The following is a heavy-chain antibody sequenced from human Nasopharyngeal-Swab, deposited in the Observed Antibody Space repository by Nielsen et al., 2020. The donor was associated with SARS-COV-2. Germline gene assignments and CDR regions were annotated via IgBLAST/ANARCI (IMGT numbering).Heavy chain of an antibody. J-gene: IGHJ6*03. CDR3: ARVLGEQWLVNYYYYMDV. D-gene: IGHD6-19*01. Sequence: SRKRPGKGLEGIGYIYYSGSTYYNPSLKGRVTISVDTSKNQFSLKLSSVTAADTAVYYCARVLGEQWLVNYYYYMDVWGKGTTVTVSS. CDR2: IYYSGST. V-gene: IGHV4-30-4*01.